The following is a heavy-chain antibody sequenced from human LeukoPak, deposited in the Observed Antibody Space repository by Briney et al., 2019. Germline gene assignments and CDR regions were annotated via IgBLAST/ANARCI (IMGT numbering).Heavy chain of an antibody. CDR3: ARHPYSSSWYVLSWFDP. CDR2: INHSGGT. V-gene: IGHV4-34*01. J-gene: IGHJ5*02. CDR1: GGSFSGYY. D-gene: IGHD6-13*01. Sequence: SETLSLTCAVYGGSFSGYYWSWIRQPPGKGLEWIGEINHSGGTNYNPSLKSRVTISVDTSKNQFSLKLSSVTAADTAVYYCARHPYSSSWYVLSWFDPWGQGTLVTVSS.